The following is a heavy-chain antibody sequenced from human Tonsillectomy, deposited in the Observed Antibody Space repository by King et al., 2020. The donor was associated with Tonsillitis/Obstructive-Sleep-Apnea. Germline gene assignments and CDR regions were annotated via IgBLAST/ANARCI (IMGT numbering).Heavy chain of an antibody. D-gene: IGHD3-16*01. Sequence: VQLQQWGAGLLKPSETLSLTCAVYGGSFSGYYWSWIRQPPGKGLEWIGEVNHSGSTNYNPSLKSRVTISVDTSKNQFSLKLTSVTAADTAVYYCARGGSRLGFNWFDPWGQGTLVTVS. J-gene: IGHJ5*02. CDR2: VNHSGST. CDR3: ARGGSRLGFNWFDP. V-gene: IGHV4-34*01. CDR1: GGSFSGYY.